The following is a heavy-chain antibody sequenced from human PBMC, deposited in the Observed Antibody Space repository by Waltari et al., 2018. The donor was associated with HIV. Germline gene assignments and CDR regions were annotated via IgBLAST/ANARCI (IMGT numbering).Heavy chain of an antibody. Sequence: QVQLQESGPGLVKPSQTLSLTCTVSGDSINSGNYYWAWIRQHPGKGLEWIGFVYYRGCTFSNPSFKSRATISGDTSKNQFSLTLTSMTAADTAVYYCARVVYWYFDLWGRGALVTVSS. CDR2: VYYRGCT. CDR3: ARVVYWYFDL. V-gene: IGHV4-31*03. J-gene: IGHJ2*01. CDR1: GDSINSGNYY.